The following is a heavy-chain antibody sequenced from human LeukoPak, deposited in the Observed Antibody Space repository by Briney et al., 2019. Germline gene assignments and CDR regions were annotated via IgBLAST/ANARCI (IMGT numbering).Heavy chain of an antibody. CDR1: GGSISSYY. Sequence: SETLSLTCTVSGGSISSYYWSWIRQPPGKGLEWIGYIYYSGSTNYNPSLKSRVTISVDRSKNQFSLRLSSVTAADTAVYYCARGRAYYDSSGYFDYWGQGTLVTVSS. CDR3: ARGRAYYDSSGYFDY. V-gene: IGHV4-59*01. D-gene: IGHD3-22*01. CDR2: IYYSGST. J-gene: IGHJ4*02.